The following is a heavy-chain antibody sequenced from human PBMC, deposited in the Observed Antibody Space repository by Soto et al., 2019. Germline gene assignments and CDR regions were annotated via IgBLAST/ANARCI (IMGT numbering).Heavy chain of an antibody. Sequence: ESGGGVVQPGRSLRLSCAASGFTFSSYGMHWVRQAPGKGLEWVAVISYDGSNKYYADSVKGRFTISRDNSKNTLYLQMNSLRAEDTAVYYCAKDKCATGLAFDYWGQGTLVTVSS. D-gene: IGHD6-19*01. CDR3: AKDKCATGLAFDY. J-gene: IGHJ4*02. CDR2: ISYDGSNK. V-gene: IGHV3-30*18. CDR1: GFTFSSYG.